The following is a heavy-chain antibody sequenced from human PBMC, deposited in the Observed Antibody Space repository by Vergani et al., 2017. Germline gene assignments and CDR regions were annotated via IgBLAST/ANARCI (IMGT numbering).Heavy chain of an antibody. Sequence: EVQLVESGGGLVKPGGSLRLSCAASGFTFSSYSMNWVRQAPGKGLEWVSSISSSSSYLYYADSVKGRLTISRDNAKNSLYLQMNSLRAEDTAVYYCARVEYSSGAFDIWGQGTMVTVSS. J-gene: IGHJ3*02. D-gene: IGHD5-18*01. V-gene: IGHV3-21*01. CDR2: ISSSSSYL. CDR3: ARVEYSSGAFDI. CDR1: GFTFSSYS.